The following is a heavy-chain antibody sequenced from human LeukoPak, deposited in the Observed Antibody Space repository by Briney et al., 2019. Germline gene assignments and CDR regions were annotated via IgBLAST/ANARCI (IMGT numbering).Heavy chain of an antibody. V-gene: IGHV3-23*01. D-gene: IGHD1-1*01. J-gene: IGHJ4*02. CDR1: GFSFSSHA. CDR2: IDISGGST. Sequence: GGSLRLSCAASGFSFSSHAMCWVRQAPGKGLERVSSIDISGGSTYYADSVQGRFTISRDNSKNTLYLQMNSLRAEDPALYYCANEVRPNDYWGQGTLVTVSS. CDR3: ANEVRPNDY.